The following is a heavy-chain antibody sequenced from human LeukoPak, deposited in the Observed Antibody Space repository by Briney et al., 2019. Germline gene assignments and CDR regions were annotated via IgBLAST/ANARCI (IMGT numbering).Heavy chain of an antibody. Sequence: GGSLRLSCAASGFTFSSYGMHWVRQAPGKGLEWVAVISYDGSNKYDADSVKGRFTISRDNSKNTLYLQMNSLRAEDTAVYYCAKIPESVGDRPRGIWFGELINDDYWGQGTLVTVSS. J-gene: IGHJ4*02. CDR2: ISYDGSNK. CDR1: GFTFSSYG. V-gene: IGHV3-30*18. CDR3: AKIPESVGDRPRGIWFGELINDDY. D-gene: IGHD3-10*01.